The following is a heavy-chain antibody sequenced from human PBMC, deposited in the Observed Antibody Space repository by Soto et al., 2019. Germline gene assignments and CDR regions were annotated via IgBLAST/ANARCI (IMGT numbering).Heavy chain of an antibody. J-gene: IGHJ5*02. V-gene: IGHV1-69*13. CDR3: AREGLGRGKNWFDP. CDR1: GGTFSSYA. CDR2: IIPIFGTA. Sequence: ASVKVSCKASGGTFSSYAISWVRQAPGQGLEWMGGIIPIFGTANYAQKFQGRVTITADESTSTAYMELSSLRSEDTAVYYCAREGLGRGKNWFDPWGQGTLVTVSS. D-gene: IGHD3-16*01.